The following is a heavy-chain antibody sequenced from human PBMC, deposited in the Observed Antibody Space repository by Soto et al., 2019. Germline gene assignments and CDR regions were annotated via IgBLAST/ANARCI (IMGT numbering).Heavy chain of an antibody. J-gene: IGHJ4*02. CDR2: VWHDGSNK. CDR3: AKSGSYYYFDY. CDR1: GFTFSTYG. D-gene: IGHD1-26*01. V-gene: IGHV3-33*06. Sequence: QVQLVESGGGVVQPGRSLRLSCAASGFTFSTYGIHWVRQAPGRGLEWVAIVWHDGSNKYYADSVKGRFTISRDNSKNTLYLQMNSLRAEDTAVYYCAKSGSYYYFDYWGKGTLVTVS.